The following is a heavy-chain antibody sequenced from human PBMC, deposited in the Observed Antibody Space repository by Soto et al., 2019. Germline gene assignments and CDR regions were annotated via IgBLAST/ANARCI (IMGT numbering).Heavy chain of an antibody. CDR2: IIPIFGTA. J-gene: IGHJ4*02. CDR3: ARDHYDFWSGYAYYFDY. D-gene: IGHD3-3*01. V-gene: IGHV1-69*12. Sequence: QVQLVQSGAEVKKPGSSVKVSCKASGGTFSSYAISWVRQAPGQGLEWMGGIIPIFGTANYAQKFQGRVTITADESTSTAYMELSSLRSEDTAVYYCARDHYDFWSGYAYYFDYWGQGTLFTVSS. CDR1: GGTFSSYA.